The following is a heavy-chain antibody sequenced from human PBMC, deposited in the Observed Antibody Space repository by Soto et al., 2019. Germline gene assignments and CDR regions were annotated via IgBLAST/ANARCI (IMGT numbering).Heavy chain of an antibody. CDR1: GASISSIPYY. V-gene: IGHV4-39*01. CDR2: IYYSGST. CDR3: ATQIRSRKSFDY. J-gene: IGHJ4*02. D-gene: IGHD2-2*01. Sequence: PSETLSLTCTVSGASISSIPYYWGWIRQPPGKGLEWIGSIYYSGSTYYSPSLKSRVTISVDTSKNQFSLKLNSVTAADTAVYYCATQIRSRKSFDYWGQGTLVTVSS.